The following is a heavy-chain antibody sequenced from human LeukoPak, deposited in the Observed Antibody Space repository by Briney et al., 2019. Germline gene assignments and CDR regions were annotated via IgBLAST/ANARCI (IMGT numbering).Heavy chain of an antibody. J-gene: IGHJ2*01. CDR1: GFTFSSYW. CDR2: IKQDGSEK. Sequence: GGSLRLSCAASGFTFSSYWMSWVRQAPGKGLEWVANIKQDGSEKYYVDSVKGRFTISRDNAKNSLYLQMNSLRAEDTAVYYCARRCSGGSCYVRGGWYFDLWGRGTLVTVSS. V-gene: IGHV3-7*01. D-gene: IGHD2-15*01. CDR3: ARRCSGGSCYVRGGWYFDL.